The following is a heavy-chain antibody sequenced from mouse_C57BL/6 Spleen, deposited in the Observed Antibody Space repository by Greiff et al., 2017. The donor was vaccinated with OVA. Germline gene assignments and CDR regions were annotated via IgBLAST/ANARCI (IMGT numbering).Heavy chain of an antibody. CDR2: ISYSGST. V-gene: IGHV3-8*01. CDR3: ARHGGYYYGSSYSAMDY. Sequence: EVKLVESGPGLAKPSQTLSLTCSVTGYSITSDYWNWIRKFPGNKLEYMGYISYSGSTYYNPSLKSRISITRDTSKNQYYLQLNSVTTEDTATYYCARHGGYYYGSSYSAMDYWGQGTSVTVSS. J-gene: IGHJ4*01. CDR1: GYSITSDY. D-gene: IGHD1-1*01.